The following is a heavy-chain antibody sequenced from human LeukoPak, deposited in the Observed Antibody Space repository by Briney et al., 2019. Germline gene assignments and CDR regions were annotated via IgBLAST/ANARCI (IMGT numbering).Heavy chain of an antibody. J-gene: IGHJ6*03. CDR1: GYTFTSYY. Sequence: GSSVKVSCKASGYTFTSYYMHWVRQAPGQGLEWMGIINPSGGSTSYAQKFQGRVTMTRDMSTSTVYMELSSLRSEDTAVYYCAREYSSSGSNPYYYYYMDVWGKGTTVTVSS. V-gene: IGHV1-46*01. D-gene: IGHD6-6*01. CDR2: INPSGGST. CDR3: AREYSSSGSNPYYYYYMDV.